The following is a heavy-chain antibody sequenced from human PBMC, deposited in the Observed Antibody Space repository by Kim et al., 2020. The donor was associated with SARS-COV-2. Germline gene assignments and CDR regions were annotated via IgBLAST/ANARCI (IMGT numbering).Heavy chain of an antibody. J-gene: IGHJ3*01. Sequence: GGSLRLSCAASGFTFHDYAIHWVRQAPGKGLQWVSGISWNTGSIGYADSVKGRFTISRDNAKNSLYLQMNSLRPEDTAFYYCAKDYYGGTLGDAFDFWGQGTMVTVSS. CDR1: GFTFHDYA. CDR2: ISWNTGSI. D-gene: IGHD4-17*01. CDR3: AKDYYGGTLGDAFDF. V-gene: IGHV3-9*01.